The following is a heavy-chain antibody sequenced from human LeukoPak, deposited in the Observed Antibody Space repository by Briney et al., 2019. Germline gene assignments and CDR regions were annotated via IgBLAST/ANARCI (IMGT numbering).Heavy chain of an antibody. Sequence: GGSLRLSCAASGFTFSSYGMSWVRQAPGKGLEWVSAISGSGGSTYYADSVKGRFTISRDNSKNTLYLQMNSLRAEDTAVYYCAKNYYGSGSPTYYYYYYYMDVWGKGTTVTIS. CDR1: GFTFSSYG. V-gene: IGHV3-23*01. CDR3: AKNYYGSGSPTYYYYYYYMDV. CDR2: ISGSGGST. J-gene: IGHJ6*03. D-gene: IGHD3-10*01.